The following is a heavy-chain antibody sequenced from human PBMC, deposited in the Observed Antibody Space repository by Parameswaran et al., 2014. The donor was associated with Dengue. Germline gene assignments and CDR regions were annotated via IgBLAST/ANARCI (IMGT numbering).Heavy chain of an antibody. D-gene: IGHD2-2*01. J-gene: IGHJ6*01. CDR2: ISSSSSYI. V-gene: IGHV3-21*01. Sequence: WIRQPPGKGLEWVSSISSSSSYIYYADSVKGRFTISRDNAKNSLYLQMNSLRAEDTAVYYCARDQKYQLLNVSPHYGMDVWGPRGPRSPSPQ. CDR3: ARDQKYQLLNVSPHYGMDV.